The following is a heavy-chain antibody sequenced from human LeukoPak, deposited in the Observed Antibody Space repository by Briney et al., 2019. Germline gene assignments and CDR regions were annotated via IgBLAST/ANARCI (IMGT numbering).Heavy chain of an antibody. CDR1: GGSISSYY. CDR3: ARGRPNSSGYPEYNWFDP. D-gene: IGHD3-22*01. Sequence: SETLSLTCTISGGSISSYYWSWIRQPPGKGLEWIGYIYYSGSTNYNPSPKSRVTISVDTSKNQFSLKLSSVTAADTAVYYCARGRPNSSGYPEYNWFDPWGQGTLVTVSS. CDR2: IYYSGST. J-gene: IGHJ5*02. V-gene: IGHV4-59*01.